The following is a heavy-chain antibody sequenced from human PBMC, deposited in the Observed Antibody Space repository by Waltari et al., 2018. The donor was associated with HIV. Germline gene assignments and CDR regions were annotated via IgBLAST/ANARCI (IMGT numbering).Heavy chain of an antibody. CDR3: ARDGHFYDSRPLDY. V-gene: IGHV3-30*04. J-gene: IGHJ4*02. Sequence: QVQLVESGGGVVPPWRSLGLSCAVSGFTCSPSAIHWVRQAPGKGLGWVAIISYGGRNKDYADSVKGRFTISRDNSKNTVYLQMNSLRGEDTALYYCARDGHFYDSRPLDYWGQGTLVTVSS. CDR1: GFTCSPSA. CDR2: ISYGGRNK. D-gene: IGHD3-22*01.